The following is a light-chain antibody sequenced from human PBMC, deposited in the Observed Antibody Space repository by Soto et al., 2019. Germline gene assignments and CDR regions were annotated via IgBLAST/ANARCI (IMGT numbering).Light chain of an antibody. J-gene: IGLJ2*01. Sequence: SYELTQPPSLSVAPGQTARITCGGNIIGTKSVHWYQQKPGQAPVLVVYDDRDRPSGIPERFSGSNSGNTATLTISSVEAGDEADYYCQVGKLFDGGTKITVL. CDR2: DDR. V-gene: IGLV3-21*02. CDR1: IIGTKS. CDR3: QVGKL.